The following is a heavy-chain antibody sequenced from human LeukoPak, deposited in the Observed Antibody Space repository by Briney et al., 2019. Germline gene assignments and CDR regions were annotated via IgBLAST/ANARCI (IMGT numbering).Heavy chain of an antibody. CDR1: GFTFSACT. Sequence: GGSLRLSCAASGFTFSACTMYWVRQAPGKGLEWVSIIGISGGGIHYADSVKGRFTISRDNAKNSLYLQMNSLRAEDTAVYYCARDGLYCSSTSCYIDYWGQGTLVTVSS. CDR3: ARDGLYCSSTSCYIDY. J-gene: IGHJ4*02. V-gene: IGHV3-21*01. D-gene: IGHD2-2*02. CDR2: IGISGGGI.